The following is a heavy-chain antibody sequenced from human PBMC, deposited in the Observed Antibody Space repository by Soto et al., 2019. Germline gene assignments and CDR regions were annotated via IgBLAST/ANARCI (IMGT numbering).Heavy chain of an antibody. V-gene: IGHV3-7*01. J-gene: IGHJ4*02. Sequence: PGGSLRLSCTASGFSISRYWMSWVRQAPGKGLEWVADKKQDGSEEYYVDSVKGRFTVSRDNAKNSPYLQLSSLTVEDTALYYCARGGFSYGTGIEHWGQGTLVTVSS. D-gene: IGHD5-18*01. CDR1: GFSISRYW. CDR2: KKQDGSEE. CDR3: ARGGFSYGTGIEH.